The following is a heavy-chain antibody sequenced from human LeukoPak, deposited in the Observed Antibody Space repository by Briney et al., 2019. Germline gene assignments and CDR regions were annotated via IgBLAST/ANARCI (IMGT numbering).Heavy chain of an antibody. D-gene: IGHD3-10*01. CDR2: IRTYNGNT. V-gene: IGHV1-18*01. J-gene: IGHJ5*02. Sequence: ASVKVSCKASGYTFTSYGISWVRQAPGQGLEWMGWIRTYNGNTNYAQKLQGRVTMTTDTSTSTAYMELRSLRSDDTAVYYCARGVGYYGSGSYYETWGQGTLVTVSS. CDR3: ARGVGYYGSGSYYET. CDR1: GYTFTSYG.